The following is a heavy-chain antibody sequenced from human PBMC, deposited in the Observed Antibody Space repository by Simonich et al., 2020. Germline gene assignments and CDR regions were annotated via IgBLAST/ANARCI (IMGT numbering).Heavy chain of an antibody. J-gene: IGHJ2*01. CDR2: ISSSSSYI. CDR1: GFTFSSYS. D-gene: IGHD2-2*01. V-gene: IGHV3-21*01. Sequence: EVQLVESGGGLVKPGGSLRLSCAASGFTFSSYSMNWVRQAPGKVRGWVASISSSSSYIYYADSVKGRFTISRDNAKNSLYLQMNSLRAEDTAVYYCARGSTENWYFDLWGRGTLVTVSS. CDR3: ARGSTENWYFDL.